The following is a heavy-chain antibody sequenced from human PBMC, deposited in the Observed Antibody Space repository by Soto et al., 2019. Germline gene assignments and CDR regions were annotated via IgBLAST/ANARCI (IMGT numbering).Heavy chain of an antibody. Sequence: GGSLRLSCAASGFTFSSYWMSWVRQAPGKGLEWVANIKQDGSEKYYVDSVKGRFTISRDNAKNSLYLQMNSLRAEDTAVYYCARDAQLVRAVVTDYWGQGTLVTVSS. CDR3: ARDAQLVRAVVTDY. J-gene: IGHJ4*02. D-gene: IGHD6-6*01. CDR2: IKQDGSEK. V-gene: IGHV3-7*01. CDR1: GFTFSSYW.